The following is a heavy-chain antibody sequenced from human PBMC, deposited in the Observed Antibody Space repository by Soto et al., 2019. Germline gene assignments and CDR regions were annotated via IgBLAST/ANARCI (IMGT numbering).Heavy chain of an antibody. CDR2: IYYTGST. D-gene: IGHD3-3*01. Sequence: QVQLQESGPGLVKPSESLSLTCTVSGGSISSYYWSWLGQPPGGGLEWIGDIYYTGSTRNNPSPTGRLTISVGTSKNQLSLKLNSVTAEDTAVYYCAGGSTFLGGYDDWYFDLWGRGTVVTVSS. CDR3: AGGSTFLGGYDDWYFDL. CDR1: GGSISSYY. J-gene: IGHJ2*01. V-gene: IGHV4-59*01.